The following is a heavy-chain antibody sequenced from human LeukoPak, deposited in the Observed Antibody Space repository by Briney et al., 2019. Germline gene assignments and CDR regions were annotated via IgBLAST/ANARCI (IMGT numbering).Heavy chain of an antibody. CDR1: GASIGTYY. V-gene: IGHV4-59*01. J-gene: IGHJ3*01. D-gene: IGHD2-2*01. CDR2: IYYSGGTNYNSAST. Sequence: SETLPLTCTVSGASIGTYYWGWIRQPPGKGLEWIGYIYYSGGTNYNSASTSYNPSLKSRVTISVDTSKNHFSLKLNSVTAADTAVYYCARTQPARYCTTTSCYAAFDVWGQGTMVTVSS. CDR3: ARTQPARYCTTTSCYAAFDV.